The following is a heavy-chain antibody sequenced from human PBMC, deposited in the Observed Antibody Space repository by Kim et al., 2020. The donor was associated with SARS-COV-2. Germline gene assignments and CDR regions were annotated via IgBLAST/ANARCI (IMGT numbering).Heavy chain of an antibody. CDR1: GGSVSSGSYY. D-gene: IGHD2-21*02. Sequence: SETLSLTCTVSGGSVSSGSYYWSWIRQPPGKGLEWIGYIHYSGSTNYNPSLKSRVTISVDTSKNHFSLKLTSMTAADTAVYYCARSAYCGGDCYWPWWFDPWGQGTLVTVS. J-gene: IGHJ5*02. CDR3: ARSAYCGGDCYWPWWFDP. CDR2: IHYSGST. V-gene: IGHV4-61*03.